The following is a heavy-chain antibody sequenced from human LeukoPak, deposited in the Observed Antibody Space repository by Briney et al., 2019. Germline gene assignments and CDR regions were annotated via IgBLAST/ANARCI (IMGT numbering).Heavy chain of an antibody. Sequence: PSETLSLTCTVSGGSISSYYWSWIRQPPGKGLEWIGYIYYSGSTNYNPSLKSRVTISVDTSKNQFSLKLSSVTAADTAVYYCARASYSYDISGWVPFDYWGQGTPVTVSS. D-gene: IGHD3-22*01. J-gene: IGHJ4*02. CDR2: IYYSGST. V-gene: IGHV4-59*08. CDR3: ARASYSYDISGWVPFDY. CDR1: GGSISSYY.